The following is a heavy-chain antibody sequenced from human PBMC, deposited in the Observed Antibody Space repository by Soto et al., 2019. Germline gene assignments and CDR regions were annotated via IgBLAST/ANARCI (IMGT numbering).Heavy chain of an antibody. Sequence: QGQLQESGPRVVRPSGILSLTCTVSGGSITNSNWWSWVRLPPAKGLEWTGDIDHAGSTKYQPSLARRVTMSADTATNQFGLALTSVTAADTAVYFCARGPPIVGNTRPLESWGQGTLVTVSS. CDR1: GGSITNSNW. CDR3: ARGPPIVGNTRPLES. J-gene: IGHJ4*02. V-gene: IGHV4-4*02. D-gene: IGHD1-26*01. CDR2: IDHAGST.